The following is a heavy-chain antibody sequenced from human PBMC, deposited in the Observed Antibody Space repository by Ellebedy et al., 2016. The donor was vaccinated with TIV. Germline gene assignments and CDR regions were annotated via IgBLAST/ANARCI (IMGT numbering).Heavy chain of an antibody. J-gene: IGHJ4*02. CDR3: ARTDPWQPIDD. V-gene: IGHV4-39*01. CDR2: VYYSGSP. CDR1: GGSVSNTRYY. D-gene: IGHD2-21*02. Sequence: MPGGSLRLSCGVSGGSVSNTRYYWAWIRQPPGKGLEYIGSVYYSGSPYYNPSFKSRVTLSADTSKNQFSLNLGTVTAADTAVYYCARTDPWQPIDDWGQGILVSVSS.